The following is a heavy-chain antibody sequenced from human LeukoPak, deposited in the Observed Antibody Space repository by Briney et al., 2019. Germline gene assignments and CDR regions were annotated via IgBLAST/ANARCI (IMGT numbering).Heavy chain of an antibody. D-gene: IGHD1-26*01. CDR3: AIGWELHRFGY. CDR1: GFTFRSYA. J-gene: IGHJ4*02. V-gene: IGHV3-23*01. CDR2: ISNSGDTT. Sequence: GGSLRLSCAASGFTFRSYAMNWARQAPGKGLEWVSGISNSGDTTYYADSVKGRFPISRDNSKNTLYLQMDSLRAEDTAVYYCAIGWELHRFGYWGQGTLVTVSS.